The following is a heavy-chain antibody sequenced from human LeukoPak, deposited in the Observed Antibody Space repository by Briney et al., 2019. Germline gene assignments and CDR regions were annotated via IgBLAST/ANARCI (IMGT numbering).Heavy chain of an antibody. Sequence: PGGSLRLSCAASGFTFNSYSMNWVRQAPGKGLEWVSCISGSSSYIYYADSLKGRFTISRDNAKNSVYLQMNSLRAEDTAVYYCAKGRSYFDYWGQGTLVTVSP. CDR3: AKGRSYFDY. CDR1: GFTFNSYS. J-gene: IGHJ4*02. V-gene: IGHV3-21*01. CDR2: ISGSSSYI.